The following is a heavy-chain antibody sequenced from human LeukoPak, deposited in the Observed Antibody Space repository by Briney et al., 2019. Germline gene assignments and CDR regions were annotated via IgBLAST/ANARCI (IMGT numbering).Heavy chain of an antibody. D-gene: IGHD4/OR15-4a*01. Sequence: PGGSLRLSCVASGFTFSNYWIHWVRHARGKALVWVSRINSDRTSTIYADSVKGRFTISRDNAKNTLYLQMNSLRAEDTAVYYCARENGANRRAFDLWGQGTRVTVSS. CDR2: INSDRTST. J-gene: IGHJ3*01. CDR1: GFTFSNYW. V-gene: IGHV3-74*01. CDR3: ARENGANRRAFDL.